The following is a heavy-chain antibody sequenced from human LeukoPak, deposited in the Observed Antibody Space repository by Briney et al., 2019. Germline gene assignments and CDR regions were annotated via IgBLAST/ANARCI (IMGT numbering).Heavy chain of an antibody. V-gene: IGHV1-2*06. CDR2: INPSSGGT. CDR1: GYTFTGYY. D-gene: IGHD4-23*01. CDR3: ARDSGGNSLFDY. J-gene: IGHJ4*02. Sequence: ASVKVSCKASGYTFTGYYMHWVRQAPGQGLEWMGRINPSSGGTNYAQKFQGRVTMTRDTSISTAYMELSRLRSDDTAVYYCARDSGGNSLFDYWGQGTLVTVSS.